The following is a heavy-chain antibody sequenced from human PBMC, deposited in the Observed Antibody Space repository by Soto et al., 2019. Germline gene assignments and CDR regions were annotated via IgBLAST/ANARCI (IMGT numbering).Heavy chain of an antibody. D-gene: IGHD6-6*01. V-gene: IGHV4-59*01. Sequence: ASETLSLTCTVSGGSINYSYWTWIRQPPGKGLEWIGYISYTGSANYNPFLKSRLAISIDASKNQFSLNLTSVTTADTAVYYCARSGGSSTDYWGQGTLVTVSS. J-gene: IGHJ4*02. CDR3: ARSGGSSTDY. CDR2: ISYTGSA. CDR1: GGSINYSY.